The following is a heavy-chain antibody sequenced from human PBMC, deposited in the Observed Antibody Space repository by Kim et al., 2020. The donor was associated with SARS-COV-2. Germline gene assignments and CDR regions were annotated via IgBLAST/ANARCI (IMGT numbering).Heavy chain of an antibody. CDR1: GFTFSSYS. CDR3: ARDLGDSGSYYWRIGYYYMDV. V-gene: IGHV3-21*01. D-gene: IGHD1-26*01. CDR2: ISSSSSYI. J-gene: IGHJ6*03. Sequence: GGSLRLSCAASGFTFSSYSMNWVRQAPGKGLEWVSSISSSSSYIYYADSVKGRFTISRDNAKNSLYLQMNSLRAEDTAVYYCARDLGDSGSYYWRIGYYYMDVWGKGTTVTVSS.